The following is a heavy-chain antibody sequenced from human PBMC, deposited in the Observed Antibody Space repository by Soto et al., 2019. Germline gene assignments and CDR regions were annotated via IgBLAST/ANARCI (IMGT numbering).Heavy chain of an antibody. CDR3: ARVLSYCSGYPY. V-gene: IGHV1-2*02. Sequence: ASVKIWSEASGDHFINSYLHWVRQAPGQGLEWMGWIDPKSGRTNYAQKLQGRVALTRDTSINTAYMELTWLTSDDTAVYYCARVLSYCSGYPYWGQETLVTVSS. CDR2: IDPKSGRT. J-gene: IGHJ4*02. CDR1: GDHFINSY. D-gene: IGHD3-22*01.